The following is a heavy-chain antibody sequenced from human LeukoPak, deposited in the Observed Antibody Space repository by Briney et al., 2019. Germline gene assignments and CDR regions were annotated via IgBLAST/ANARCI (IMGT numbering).Heavy chain of an antibody. CDR1: GFTVSSNY. CDR2: IYSGGST. CDR3: ARGPQALTSLYAFDV. Sequence: GGSLRLSCAASGFTVSSNYMSWVRQAPGKGLEWVSVIYSGGSTYYADSVKGRFTISRDNSKNTLYLQMNSLRADDTAVYYCARGPQALTSLYAFDVWGQGTMVTVSS. J-gene: IGHJ3*01. V-gene: IGHV3-66*01.